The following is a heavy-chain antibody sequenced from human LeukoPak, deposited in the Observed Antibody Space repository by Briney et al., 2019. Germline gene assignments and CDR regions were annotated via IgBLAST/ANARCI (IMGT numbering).Heavy chain of an antibody. CDR2: IYYSGST. CDR1: GGSISSGGYY. CDR3: ARGDTYYYDSSGYWFDP. V-gene: IGHV4-31*03. Sequence: SQTLSLTCTVSGGSISSGGYYWSSIRQHPGKGLEWIGYIYYSGSTYYNPSLKSRVTISVDTSKNQFSLKLSSVTAADTAVYYCARGDTYYYDSSGYWFDPWGQGTLVTVSS. D-gene: IGHD3-22*01. J-gene: IGHJ5*02.